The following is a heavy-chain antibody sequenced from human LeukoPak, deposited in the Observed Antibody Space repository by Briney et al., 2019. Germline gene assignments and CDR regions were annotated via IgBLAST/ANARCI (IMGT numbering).Heavy chain of an antibody. Sequence: GGSLRLSCAASGFTFSSYAMHWVRQAPGKGLEWVAVISYDGSNKYYADSVKGRFTISRDNSKNTLYLQMNSLRAEDTAVYYCRSDIVATIADYYYGMDVWGQGTTVTVS. V-gene: IGHV3-30-3*01. D-gene: IGHD5-12*01. CDR2: ISYDGSNK. CDR1: GFTFSSYA. J-gene: IGHJ6*02. CDR3: RSDIVATIADYYYGMDV.